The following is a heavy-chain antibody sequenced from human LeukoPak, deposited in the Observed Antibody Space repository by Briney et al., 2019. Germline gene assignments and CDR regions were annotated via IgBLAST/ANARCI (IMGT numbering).Heavy chain of an antibody. CDR3: AKDPRSLIVVVPAAFDY. Sequence: PGGSLRISCAASGFTFSSYAMSWVRQAPGKGLEWVSAISGSGGSTYYADSVKGRFTISRDNSKNTLYLQMNSLRAEDTAVYYCAKDPRSLIVVVPAAFDYWGQGTLVTVSS. D-gene: IGHD2-2*01. V-gene: IGHV3-23*01. CDR2: ISGSGGST. J-gene: IGHJ4*02. CDR1: GFTFSSYA.